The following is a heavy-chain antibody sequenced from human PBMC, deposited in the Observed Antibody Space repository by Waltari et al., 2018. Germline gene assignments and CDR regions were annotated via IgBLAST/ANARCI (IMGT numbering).Heavy chain of an antibody. Sequence: EVQLVESGGGLVKPGGSLRLSCAASGFTFSSYSMNWVRQAPGKGLEWVSSISSSSSYIYYADSVKGRFTISRDNAKNSLYLQMNSLRAEDTAVYYCAREWGYYYDSSGADAFDIWGQGTMVTVSS. CDR1: GFTFSSYS. CDR2: ISSSSSYI. J-gene: IGHJ3*02. CDR3: AREWGYYYDSSGADAFDI. D-gene: IGHD3-22*01. V-gene: IGHV3-21*01.